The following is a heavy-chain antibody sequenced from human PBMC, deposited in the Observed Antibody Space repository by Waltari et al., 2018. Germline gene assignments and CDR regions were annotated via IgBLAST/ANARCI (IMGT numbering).Heavy chain of an antibody. V-gene: IGHV4-39*01. J-gene: IGHJ4*02. Sequence: QLQLQESGPGLVKPSETLSLTCTVSGGSISSSSYYWGWIRQPPGKGLEWIGSIYYSGSTYYNPSLKSRVTISVDTSKNQFSLKLSSVTAADTAVYYCARRRSNGYGVGYWGQGTLVTVSS. CDR1: GGSISSSSYY. CDR2: IYYSGST. CDR3: ARRRSNGYGVGY. D-gene: IGHD5-12*01.